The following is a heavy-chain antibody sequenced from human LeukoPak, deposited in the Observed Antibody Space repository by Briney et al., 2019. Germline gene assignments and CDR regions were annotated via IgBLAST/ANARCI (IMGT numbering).Heavy chain of an antibody. CDR2: IRSKAYGGTT. J-gene: IGHJ4*02. V-gene: IGHV3-49*04. D-gene: IGHD3-3*01. CDR3: TRGTIFGVVMPDY. Sequence: GGSLRLSCAASGFTFSSYSMNWVRQAPGKGLEWVGFIRSKAYGGTTEYAASVKGRFTISRDGSKSIAYLQMNSLKTEDTAVYYCTRGTIFGVVMPDYWGQGTLVTVSS. CDR1: GFTFSSYS.